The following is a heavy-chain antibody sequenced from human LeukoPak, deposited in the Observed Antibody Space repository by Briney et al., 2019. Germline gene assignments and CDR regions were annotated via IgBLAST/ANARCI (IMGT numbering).Heavy chain of an antibody. CDR2: IYSSGST. J-gene: IGHJ4*02. Sequence: SETLSLTCTVSGGSISSYYWSWIRQPPGKTLDWIGYIYSSGSTNYNPSLKSRVTISVDTSKNQFSLKLRSVTVADTAVYYWARGGFPDYWGQGTLVTVSS. CDR3: ARGGFPDY. CDR1: GGSISSYY. D-gene: IGHD3-10*01. V-gene: IGHV4-59*01.